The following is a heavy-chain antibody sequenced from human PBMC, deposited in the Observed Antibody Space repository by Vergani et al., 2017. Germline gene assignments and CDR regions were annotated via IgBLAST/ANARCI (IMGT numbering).Heavy chain of an antibody. V-gene: IGHV3-30*18. CDR1: GFTFSSYG. CDR2: ISYDGSNK. D-gene: IGHD2-8*01. Sequence: QVQLVESGGGVVQPGRSLRLSCAASGFTFSSYGMHWVRQAPGKGLEWVAVISYDGSNKYYADSVKGRFTISRDNSKNTLYLQMNSLRAEDTAVYYCAKDQQMVDADYYGMDGWGQATTVTVS. CDR3: AKDQQMVDADYYGMDG. J-gene: IGHJ6*02.